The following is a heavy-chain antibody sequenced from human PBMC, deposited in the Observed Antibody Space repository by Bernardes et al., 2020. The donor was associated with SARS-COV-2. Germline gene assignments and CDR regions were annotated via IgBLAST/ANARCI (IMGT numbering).Heavy chain of an antibody. Sequence: ASVKVPCKASGYTFTGYYMHWVRQAPGQGLEWMGWINPNSGGTNYAQKFQGRVTMTRDTSISTAYMELSRLRSDDTAVYYCARSILYCTNGVCPDAFDIWGQGTMVTVSS. D-gene: IGHD2-8*01. CDR3: ARSILYCTNGVCPDAFDI. V-gene: IGHV1-2*02. J-gene: IGHJ3*02. CDR1: GYTFTGYY. CDR2: INPNSGGT.